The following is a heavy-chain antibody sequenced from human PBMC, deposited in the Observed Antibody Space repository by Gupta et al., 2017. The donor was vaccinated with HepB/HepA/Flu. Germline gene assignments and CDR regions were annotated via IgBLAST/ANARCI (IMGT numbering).Heavy chain of an antibody. CDR1: GYIFTTLD. D-gene: IGHD4-17*01. CDR3: EAVSDHGNSDFDF. V-gene: IGHV1-18*01. Sequence: HMGQSGPEVQKPGPSVKVSCKAFGYIFTTLDFNWVRQAPGQGLEWVGWTSAYTGDTKFAQNGQGRVTMTTDTSTDTAYLELKNLESADTAVYCCEAVSDHGNSDFDFWGQGTLVTVSS. CDR2: TSAYTGDT. J-gene: IGHJ4*02.